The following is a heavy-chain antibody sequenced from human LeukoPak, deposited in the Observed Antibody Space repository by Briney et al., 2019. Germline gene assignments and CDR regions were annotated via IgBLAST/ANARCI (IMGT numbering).Heavy chain of an antibody. CDR3: ARDRGQLWLCD. CDR1: GYTLTSYG. CDR2: INPNSGGT. D-gene: IGHD5-18*01. V-gene: IGHV1-2*06. Sequence: GASVKVSCKASGYTLTSYGISWVRQAPGQGLEWMGRINPNSGGTNYAQKFQGRVTMTRDTSISTAYMELSRLRSDDTAVYYCARDRGQLWLCDWGQGTLVTVSS. J-gene: IGHJ4*02.